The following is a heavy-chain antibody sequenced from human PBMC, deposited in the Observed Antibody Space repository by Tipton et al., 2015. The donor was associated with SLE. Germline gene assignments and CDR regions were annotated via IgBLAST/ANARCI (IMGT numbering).Heavy chain of an antibody. CDR2: IYYSGRT. J-gene: IGHJ4*02. CDR3: ARTGYISGWGFDY. CDR1: GGSVSSSSYY. V-gene: IGHV4-39*01. Sequence: TLSLTCTVSGGSVSSSSYYWGWIRQPPGKGLEWIGSIYYSGRTYYNPSLRSRVTISVDTSKNQFSLKLSSVTAADTAVYYCARTGYISGWGFDYWGQGTLVTVSS. D-gene: IGHD6-19*01.